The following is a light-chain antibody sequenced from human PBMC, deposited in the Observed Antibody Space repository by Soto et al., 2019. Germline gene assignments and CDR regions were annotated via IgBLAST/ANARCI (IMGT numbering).Light chain of an antibody. CDR2: EVS. CDR1: SSDVGGYNY. Sequence: QSALTQPASVSGSPGQSITISCTGTSSDVGGYNYVSWYQQHPGKAPKLMIYEVSNRPSGVSNRFSGSKSGNTASLTISGLQADDEADYYCSSDTSSSTVVFGGGTQLTVL. J-gene: IGLJ2*01. CDR3: SSDTSSSTVV. V-gene: IGLV2-14*01.